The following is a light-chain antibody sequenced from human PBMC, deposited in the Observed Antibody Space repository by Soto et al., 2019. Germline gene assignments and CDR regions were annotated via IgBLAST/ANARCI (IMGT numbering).Light chain of an antibody. CDR1: QSVSSSY. J-gene: IGKJ1*01. CDR3: QQYGSSPGT. V-gene: IGKV3-20*01. Sequence: PGEIATLSFRASQSVSSSYLAWYQQKPGQAPRLLIYGASSRATGIPDRFSGSGSGTDFTLTISRLEPEDFAVYYCQQYGSSPGTFGQGTKVDIK. CDR2: GAS.